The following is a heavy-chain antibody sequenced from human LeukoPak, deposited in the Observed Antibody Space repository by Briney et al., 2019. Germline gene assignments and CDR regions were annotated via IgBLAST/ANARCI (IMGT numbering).Heavy chain of an antibody. J-gene: IGHJ6*02. Sequence: ASAEVSCKASGYTFNSYDINWVRQATGQGLEWMGWMNPNSGNTGYAQKFQGRVTMTRNTSISTAYMELSSLRSEDTAVYYCARGDAGSSFFNYYYYGMDVWGQGTTVTVSS. D-gene: IGHD6-13*01. V-gene: IGHV1-8*01. CDR1: GYTFNSYD. CDR2: MNPNSGNT. CDR3: ARGDAGSSFFNYYYYGMDV.